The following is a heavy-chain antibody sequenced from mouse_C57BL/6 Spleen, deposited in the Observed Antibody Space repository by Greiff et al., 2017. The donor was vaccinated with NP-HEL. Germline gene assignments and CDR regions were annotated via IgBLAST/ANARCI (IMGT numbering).Heavy chain of an antibody. Sequence: EVKLMESGGGLVKPGGSLKLSCAASGFTFSDYGMHWVRQAPEKGLEWVAYISSGSSTIYYADTVKGRFTISRDNAKNTLFLQMTRLRSEDTAMYYCARNYYGSSSYYAMDYWGQGTSVTVSS. CDR3: ARNYYGSSSYYAMDY. J-gene: IGHJ4*01. CDR2: ISSGSSTI. D-gene: IGHD1-1*01. V-gene: IGHV5-17*01. CDR1: GFTFSDYG.